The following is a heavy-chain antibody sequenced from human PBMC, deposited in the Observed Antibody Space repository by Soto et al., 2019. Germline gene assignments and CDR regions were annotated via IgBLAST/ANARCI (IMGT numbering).Heavy chain of an antibody. Sequence: SETLSLTCTVSGGSISSSSYYWGWIRQPPGKGLEWIGSIYYSGSTYYNPSLKSRVTISVDTSKNQFSLKLSSVTAADTAVYYCARHPNYYDSSGYYLVFDYWGQGTLVTVSS. CDR1: GGSISSSSYY. J-gene: IGHJ4*02. CDR2: IYYSGST. D-gene: IGHD3-22*01. CDR3: ARHPNYYDSSGYYLVFDY. V-gene: IGHV4-39*01.